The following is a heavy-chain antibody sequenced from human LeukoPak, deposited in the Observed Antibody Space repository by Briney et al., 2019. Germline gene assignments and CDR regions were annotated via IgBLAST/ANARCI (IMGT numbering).Heavy chain of an antibody. Sequence: PSGTLSVTCTVSGGSISSYYWSWIRQPPGKGLEWIGYIYYSGSTNYNPSLKSRGTISVDTSKNQFSLKLSSVTAADTAVYYCARTIAARDETQLFDYWGQGTLVTVSS. CDR1: GGSISSYY. V-gene: IGHV4-59*08. J-gene: IGHJ4*02. D-gene: IGHD6-6*01. CDR3: ARTIAARDETQLFDY. CDR2: IYYSGST.